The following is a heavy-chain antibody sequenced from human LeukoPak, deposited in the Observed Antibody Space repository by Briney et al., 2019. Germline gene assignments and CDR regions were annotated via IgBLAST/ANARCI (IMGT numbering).Heavy chain of an antibody. CDR1: GYSISSGYY. J-gene: IGHJ4*02. D-gene: IGHD3-10*01. CDR2: IYHSGST. Sequence: PSETLSLTCTVSGYSISSGYYWGWIRQPPGKRLEWIGSIYHSGSTYYNPSLKSRVTISVDKSKNQFSLKLSSVTAADTAVYYCARGGGSGSPFDYWGQGTLVTVSS. CDR3: ARGGGSGSPFDY. V-gene: IGHV4-38-2*02.